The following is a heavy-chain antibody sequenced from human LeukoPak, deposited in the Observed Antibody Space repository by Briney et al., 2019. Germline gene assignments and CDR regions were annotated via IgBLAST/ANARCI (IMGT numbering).Heavy chain of an antibody. CDR2: VFQLQTVRT. CDR1: GSSITSTYY. Sequence: PSETLSLTCTVSGSSITSTYYWAWFRQPPGKGLEWIATVFQLQTVRTFSNPSLESRVTMSLDTSQNQFSLNLTSVTAADTALYFCARVLHAPKFIDSWGQGTLVTVSS. CDR3: ARVLHAPKFIDS. V-gene: IGHV4-38-2*02. D-gene: IGHD2-8*01. J-gene: IGHJ4*02.